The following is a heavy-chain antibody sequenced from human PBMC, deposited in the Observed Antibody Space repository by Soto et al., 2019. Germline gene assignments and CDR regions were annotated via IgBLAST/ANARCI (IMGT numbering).Heavy chain of an antibody. J-gene: IGHJ6*03. CDR1: GYTFTSYG. V-gene: IGHV1-18*01. CDR2: ISAYNGNT. Sequence: ASVKVSCKASGYTFTSYGISWVRQAPGQGLEWMGWISAYNGNTNYAQKLQGRVTMTTDTSTSTAYMELRSLRSDDTAVYYCARIRESVEEYYYMDVWGKGTTVTVSS. CDR3: ARIRESVEEYYYMDV.